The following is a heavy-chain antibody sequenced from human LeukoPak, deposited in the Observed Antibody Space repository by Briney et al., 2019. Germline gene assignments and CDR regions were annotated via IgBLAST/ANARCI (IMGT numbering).Heavy chain of an antibody. J-gene: IGHJ4*02. CDR2: VFHSGST. V-gene: IGHV4-38-2*02. D-gene: IGHD3-9*01. Sequence: SETLFLTCAVSGYSITSGYYWDWIRQPPGKGLEWIGSVFHSGSTYYNPSLKSRVTISVDTSKNQFSLRLSSVTAADTAVFYCARDQYFDSEGGFDSWGQGTLVTVSS. CDR1: GYSITSGYY. CDR3: ARDQYFDSEGGFDS.